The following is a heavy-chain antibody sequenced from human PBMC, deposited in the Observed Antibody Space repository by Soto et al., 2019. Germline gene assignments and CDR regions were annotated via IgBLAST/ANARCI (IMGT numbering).Heavy chain of an antibody. Sequence: EVQLVESGGGLVQPGRSLRLSCAASGFTFDDFAMHWVRQAPGKGLEWVSCINWNSGDINYADSVKGRFTISSDNAKNSLYLQMYCQRAQDRAVYSCAKDYACYYSYIDVCGNGTSVTVSS. CDR3: AKDYACYYSYIDV. V-gene: IGHV3-9*01. J-gene: IGHJ6*03. CDR2: INWNSGDI. CDR1: GFTFDDFA.